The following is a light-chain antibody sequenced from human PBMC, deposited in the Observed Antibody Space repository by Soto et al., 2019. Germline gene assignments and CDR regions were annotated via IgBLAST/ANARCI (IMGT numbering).Light chain of an antibody. V-gene: IGLV1-47*02. J-gene: IGLJ3*02. CDR2: SDN. Sequence: QSVLTQSPSTSGTPGQRVTISCSGNTANIGKNYVYWYQQFPGTAPKLLIYSDNQRPSWVPNRFSVSKSDTSASLAISGLRSEDEAVYYCAAWDDRMSGRVFGGGTK. CDR3: AAWDDRMSGRV. CDR1: TANIGKNY.